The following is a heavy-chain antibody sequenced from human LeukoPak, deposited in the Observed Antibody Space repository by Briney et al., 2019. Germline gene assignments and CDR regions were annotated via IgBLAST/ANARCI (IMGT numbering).Heavy chain of an antibody. J-gene: IGHJ4*02. V-gene: IGHV3-23*01. Sequence: GGSLRLSCAASGFTFSSYAMSWVRQAPGKGLEWVSAISGSGGSTYYADSVKGRFTISRDNSKNTLYLQMNSLRAEDTAVYYCARGPSTRSGSYYNYWGQGTLVTVSS. CDR2: ISGSGGST. D-gene: IGHD1-26*01. CDR3: ARGPSTRSGSYYNY. CDR1: GFTFSSYA.